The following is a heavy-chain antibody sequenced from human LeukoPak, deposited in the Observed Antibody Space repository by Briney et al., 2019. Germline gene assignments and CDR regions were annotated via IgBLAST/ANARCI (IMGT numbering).Heavy chain of an antibody. V-gene: IGHV3-30-3*01. Sequence: GGSLRLSCSPSGCTFSSYAMHWVRQAPGKGLEWVAVISYDESNIYYADSVKGRFTISRDNSKNTLYLQMNSLRAEDTAVYYCARESVAGIGQRAYYFDYWGQGTLVTVSS. CDR3: ARESVAGIGQRAYYFDY. D-gene: IGHD6-19*01. CDR1: GCTFSSYA. CDR2: ISYDESNI. J-gene: IGHJ4*02.